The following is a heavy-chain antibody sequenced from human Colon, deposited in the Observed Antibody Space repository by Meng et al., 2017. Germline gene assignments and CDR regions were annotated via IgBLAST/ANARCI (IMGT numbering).Heavy chain of an antibody. CDR3: ARDHWGSGYY. CDR1: GFTFSGYW. Sequence: GESLKTSCAASGFTFSGYWMLWVRQAPGKGLVWVSRINVDGTITDYADSVKGRFTISRDNTKNTVYLQMNSLRAEDTAVYYCARDHWGSGYYWGQGTLVTVSS. J-gene: IGHJ4*02. V-gene: IGHV3-74*01. CDR2: INVDGTIT. D-gene: IGHD7-27*01.